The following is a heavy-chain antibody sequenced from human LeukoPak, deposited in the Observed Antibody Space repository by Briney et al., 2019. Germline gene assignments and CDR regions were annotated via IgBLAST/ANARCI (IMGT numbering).Heavy chain of an antibody. D-gene: IGHD3-22*01. J-gene: IGHJ3*02. CDR3: ARVGISMIVVGDAFDI. Sequence: PGGSLRLSCAASGFTFSSYTMNWVRQAPGKGLEWVSYISGSGTTISYADSVKGRFTISRDNAKNSLYLQMNSLRAEDTAVYYCARVGISMIVVGDAFDIWGQGTMVTVSS. CDR1: GFTFSSYT. V-gene: IGHV3-48*04. CDR2: ISGSGTTI.